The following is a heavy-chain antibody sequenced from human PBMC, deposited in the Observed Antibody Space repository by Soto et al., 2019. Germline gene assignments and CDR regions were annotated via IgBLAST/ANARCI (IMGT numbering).Heavy chain of an antibody. CDR3: ARYYRGSGRYFFDY. CDR2: INQDGGVT. CDR1: GFTFISSF. J-gene: IGHJ4*02. V-gene: IGHV3-7*03. D-gene: IGHD6-19*01. Sequence: LRLSCVASGFTFISSFMGWIRQAPGKGLEWVANINQDGGVTYYVDSVEGRFTISRDNTKDSLYLQMNSLRGEDTAIYYCARYYRGSGRYFFDYWGQGTPVTVSS.